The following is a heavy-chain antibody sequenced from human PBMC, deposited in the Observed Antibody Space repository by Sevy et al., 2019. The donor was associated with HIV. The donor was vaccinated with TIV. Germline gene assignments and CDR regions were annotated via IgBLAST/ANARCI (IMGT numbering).Heavy chain of an antibody. J-gene: IGHJ4*02. CDR1: GFTFSSYA. CDR3: ARVGTGIRSYDAADY. CDR2: ISYDGSNK. V-gene: IGHV3-30-3*01. D-gene: IGHD1-1*01. Sequence: GGSLRLSCAASGFTFSSYAMHWVRQAPGKGLEWVAVISYDGSNKYYADSVKGRFTISRDNSNNTLYLQMNSLRAEDTAVYYCARVGTGIRSYDAADYWGQGTLVTVSS.